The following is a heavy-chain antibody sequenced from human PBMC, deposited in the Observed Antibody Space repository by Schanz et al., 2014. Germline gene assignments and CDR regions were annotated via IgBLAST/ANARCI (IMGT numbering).Heavy chain of an antibody. CDR3: ARANYRRKINFDY. J-gene: IGHJ4*02. Sequence: VQLLESGGGLVQPGGSLRLSCVASGFIFSSYGLHWVRQAPGKGLEWVAFIWYDGSNKYYADSVKGRFTISRDNSKNTLYLQMNSLRAEDTAVYYCARANYRRKINFDYWGRGTLVTVSS. D-gene: IGHD3-10*01. V-gene: IGHV3-33*01. CDR2: IWYDGSNK. CDR1: GFIFSSYG.